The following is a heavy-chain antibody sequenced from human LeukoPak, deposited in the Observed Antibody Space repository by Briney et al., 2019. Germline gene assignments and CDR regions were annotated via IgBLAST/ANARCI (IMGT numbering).Heavy chain of an antibody. D-gene: IGHD7-27*01. V-gene: IGHV1-18*01. Sequence: WASVKVSCKASGYTFTSYGISWVRQAPGQGLEWMGWISAYNGNTNYAQKLQGRVTMTTDTSTSTAYMELRSLRSDDTAVYYCARVFRLSGVFSLKKYCFDYWGQGTLVTVSS. CDR1: GYTFTSYG. CDR2: ISAYNGNT. J-gene: IGHJ4*02. CDR3: ARVFRLSGVFSLKKYCFDY.